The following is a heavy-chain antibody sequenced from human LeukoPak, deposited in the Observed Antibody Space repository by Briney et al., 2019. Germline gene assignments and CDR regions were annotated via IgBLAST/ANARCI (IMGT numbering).Heavy chain of an antibody. CDR1: GYTFTSYG. D-gene: IGHD3-22*01. CDR2: ISTYNGNT. Sequence: ASVKVSCKASGYTFTSYGLSWVRQAPGQRLEWMKWISTYNGNTNYAQKLQGRVTMTTDTSTSTAYMELRSLRSDDTAVYYCARVPTGSDSSGYYHDYWGQGTLVTVSS. CDR3: ARVPTGSDSSGYYHDY. V-gene: IGHV1-18*01. J-gene: IGHJ4*02.